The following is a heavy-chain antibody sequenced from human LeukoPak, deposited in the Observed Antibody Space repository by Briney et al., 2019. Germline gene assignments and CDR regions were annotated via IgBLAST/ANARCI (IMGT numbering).Heavy chain of an antibody. CDR3: ARGNSHRHCDGDCYSYPRDY. Sequence: GASVKVSCKASGYTFTSYAMHWVRQAPGQGLEWMGWINPNSGGTNYAQKLQGWVTMTRDTSISTAYMELSRLRSDDTAVYYCARGNSHRHCDGDCYSYPRDYWGQGTLVTVSS. CDR1: GYTFTSYA. D-gene: IGHD2-21*02. CDR2: INPNSGGT. J-gene: IGHJ4*02. V-gene: IGHV1-2*04.